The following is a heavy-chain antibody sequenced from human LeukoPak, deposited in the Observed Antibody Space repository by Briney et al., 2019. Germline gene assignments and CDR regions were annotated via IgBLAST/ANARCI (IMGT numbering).Heavy chain of an antibody. J-gene: IGHJ4*02. Sequence: SETLSLTCAVSGYSISSGYYWGWIRQPPGKGLEWIGSIYHSGSTYYNPSLKSRVTISVDTSKNQFSLKLSSVTAADTAVYYCARHSTDGYIRYCGQGTLVTVSS. D-gene: IGHD2-2*01. CDR1: GYSISSGYY. CDR2: IYHSGST. V-gene: IGHV4-38-2*01. CDR3: ARHSTDGYIRY.